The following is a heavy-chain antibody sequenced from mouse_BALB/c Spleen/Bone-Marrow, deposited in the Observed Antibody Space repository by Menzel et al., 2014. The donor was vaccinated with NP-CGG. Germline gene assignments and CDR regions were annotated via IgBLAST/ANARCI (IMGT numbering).Heavy chain of an antibody. CDR2: ISYSGGT. CDR1: GDSITSGY. J-gene: IGHJ2*01. Sequence: EVKLEESGPSLVKPSQTLSLTCSVTGDSITSGYWNWIRKSPGNKLEYMGYISYSGGTYYDPSLKSRISITRDTSKNQFYLQLNSVTTEDTATYYCARYDGYYFDYWGQGTTLTVSS. CDR3: ARYDGYYFDY. V-gene: IGHV3-8*02. D-gene: IGHD1-1*01.